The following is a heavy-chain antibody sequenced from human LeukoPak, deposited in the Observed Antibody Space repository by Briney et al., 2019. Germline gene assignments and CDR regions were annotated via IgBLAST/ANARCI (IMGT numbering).Heavy chain of an antibody. D-gene: IGHD5-12*01. J-gene: IGHJ5*02. CDR1: GFIFSSYE. CDR3: ARDLGTHGGYVDP. Sequence: GRSLRLSCAASGFIFSSYEMNWVRQAPGKGMEWVSYISTSDSTINYADSVKGRFTISRDNAKNSLYLQMDSLRVEDTGIYYCARDLGTHGGYVDPWGQGTLVTVSS. V-gene: IGHV3-48*03. CDR2: ISTSDSTI.